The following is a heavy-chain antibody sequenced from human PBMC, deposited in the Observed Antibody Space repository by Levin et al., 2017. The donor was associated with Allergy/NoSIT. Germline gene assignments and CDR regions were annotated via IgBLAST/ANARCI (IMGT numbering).Heavy chain of an antibody. CDR3: ARTWSSGWFYYYGMDV. V-gene: IGHV3-30-3*01. CDR2: ISYDGSNK. J-gene: IGHJ6*02. Sequence: GESLKISCAASGFTFSSYAMHWVRQAPGKGLEWVAVISYDGSNKYYADSVKGRFTISRDNSKNTLYLQMNSLRAEDTAVYYCARTWSSGWFYYYGMDVWGQGTTVTVSS. CDR1: GFTFSSYA. D-gene: IGHD6-19*01.